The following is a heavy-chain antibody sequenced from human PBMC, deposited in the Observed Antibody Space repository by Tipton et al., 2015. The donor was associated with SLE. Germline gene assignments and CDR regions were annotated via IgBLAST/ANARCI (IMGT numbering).Heavy chain of an antibody. D-gene: IGHD6-13*01. CDR3: AGRGYSSSWSSFDV. CDR2: IYSGGNI. V-gene: IGHV3-53*01. CDR1: GFTVSSNS. Sequence: GSLRLSCAASGFTVSSNSMSWVRQASGNGLEWVSVIYSGGNIYYADSVKGRFTISRDNSNLYLQMNSLGAEDTAVYYCAGRGYSSSWSSFDVWGRGTLVTVSS. J-gene: IGHJ2*01.